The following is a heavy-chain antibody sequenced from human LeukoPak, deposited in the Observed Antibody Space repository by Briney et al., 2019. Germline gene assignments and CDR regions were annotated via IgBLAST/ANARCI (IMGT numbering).Heavy chain of an antibody. V-gene: IGHV4-59*01. J-gene: IGHJ4*02. CDR2: VFYSGST. CDR3: AREGSGWDSFDY. Sequence: KPSETLSLTCTVSGGSISTYYWSWIRQPPEKGLEWIGYVFYSGSTNYNPSLESRVTISLDTSKNQFSLKLSSVTAADTAVYYCAREGSGWDSFDYWGRGTLVTVSS. D-gene: IGHD6-19*01. CDR1: GGSISTYY.